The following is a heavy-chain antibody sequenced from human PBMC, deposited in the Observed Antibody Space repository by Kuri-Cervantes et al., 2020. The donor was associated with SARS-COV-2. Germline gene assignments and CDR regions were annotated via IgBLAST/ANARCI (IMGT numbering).Heavy chain of an antibody. CDR1: GFTFSSYW. Sequence: GESLKISCAASGFTFSSYWMSWVRQAPGKGLEWVSVIYSGGSTYYADSVKGRFTISRDNSKNTLYLRMNSLRAEDTAVYYCARDRYWGQGTLVTVSS. J-gene: IGHJ4*02. V-gene: IGHV3-66*02. CDR2: IYSGGST. D-gene: IGHD3-16*02. CDR3: ARDRY.